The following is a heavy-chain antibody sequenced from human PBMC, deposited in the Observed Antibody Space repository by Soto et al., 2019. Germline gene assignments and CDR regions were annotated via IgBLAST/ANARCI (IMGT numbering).Heavy chain of an antibody. J-gene: IGHJ4*02. D-gene: IGHD3-16*01. V-gene: IGHV3-74*01. CDR3: ARGAFHNYYVDY. Sequence: EVQLVESGGDSVQPGGSLRLSCAASGFTFSTYWMHWVRQAPGVGLLWVSRIKGDESTTSSADSVKCRFTISRDNAKNTVYMHMNSLRADDTAVYYCARGAFHNYYVDYWGQGTLVTVSS. CDR1: GFTFSTYW. CDR2: IKGDESTT.